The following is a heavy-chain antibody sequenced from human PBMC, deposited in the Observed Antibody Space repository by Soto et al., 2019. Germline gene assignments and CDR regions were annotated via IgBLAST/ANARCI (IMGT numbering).Heavy chain of an antibody. Sequence: QVQLVQSGAEVKKPGASVKVSCKASGYTFTSYAMHWVRQAPGQRLEWMGWINAGNGNTKYSQKFHGRVTITRDTSASTAYMELSSLRSEDTAVYYCARGGPSLSSWMFDPWGQGTMVTVSS. J-gene: IGHJ5*02. V-gene: IGHV1-3*01. CDR2: INAGNGNT. D-gene: IGHD6-13*01. CDR3: ARGGPSLSSWMFDP. CDR1: GYTFTSYA.